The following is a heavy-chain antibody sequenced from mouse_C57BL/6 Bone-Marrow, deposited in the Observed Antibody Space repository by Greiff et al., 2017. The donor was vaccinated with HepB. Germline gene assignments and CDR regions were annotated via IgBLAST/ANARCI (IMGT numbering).Heavy chain of an antibody. J-gene: IGHJ3*01. CDR2: IDPRSGNT. CDR1: GYTFTSYG. Sequence: QVQLQQSGAELARPGASVKLSCKASGYTFTSYGISWVKQRTGQGLEWIGEIDPRSGNTYYNEKFKGKATLTADKSSSTAYMALRSLTSEDSAVYFCARGYAAYWGQGTLVTVSA. CDR3: ARGYAAY. V-gene: IGHV1-81*01. D-gene: IGHD2-2*01.